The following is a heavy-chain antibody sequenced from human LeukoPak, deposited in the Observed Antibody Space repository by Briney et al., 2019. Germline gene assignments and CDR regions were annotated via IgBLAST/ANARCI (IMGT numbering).Heavy chain of an antibody. Sequence: ASVKVSCKASGYTFTDYYMHWVRQAPGQGLEWMGWINPNSGGTNYAQKFQGRVTMTRDTSISTAYMELSRLRSDDTAVYYCARVGAVARYYGMDVWGQGTTVTVSS. CDR3: ARVGAVARYYGMDV. CDR1: GYTFTDYY. J-gene: IGHJ6*02. D-gene: IGHD6-19*01. V-gene: IGHV1-2*02. CDR2: INPNSGGT.